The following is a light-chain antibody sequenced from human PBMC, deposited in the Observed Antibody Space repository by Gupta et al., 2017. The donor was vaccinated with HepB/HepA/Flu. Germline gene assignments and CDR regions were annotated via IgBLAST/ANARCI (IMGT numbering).Light chain of an antibody. CDR2: GTS. Sequence: EVVMTQSPATLSVSPGERVTLSCRASQSVSSKIAWYQQKPGQAPRLLIYGTSLRDIDVPDRFSGSGCGAEFTLTISSRQSEDFAVYYCQQYNNKPPGNFGQGTKLEIK. CDR1: QSVSSK. J-gene: IGKJ2*02. V-gene: IGKV3-15*01. CDR3: QQYNNKPPGN.